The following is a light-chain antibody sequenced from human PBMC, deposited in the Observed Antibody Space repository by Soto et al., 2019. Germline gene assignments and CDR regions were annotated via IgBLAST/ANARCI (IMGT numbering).Light chain of an antibody. Sequence: AIQMTQFPYSLSASVGDRVTITCRASQGIRKDLGWYQQKPGKAPKLLIYAVSSLQYGVPSRFSGSGSGTDFTLTIISLQPEDFATYYCLQHNKYPYTFGQGTKLEIK. CDR2: AVS. J-gene: IGKJ2*01. V-gene: IGKV1-6*01. CDR3: LQHNKYPYT. CDR1: QGIRKD.